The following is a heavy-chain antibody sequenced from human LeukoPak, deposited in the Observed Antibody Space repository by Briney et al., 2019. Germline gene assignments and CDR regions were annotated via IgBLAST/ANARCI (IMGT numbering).Heavy chain of an antibody. J-gene: IGHJ5*02. CDR1: GGSINGDY. Sequence: SGTLSLTCSVSGGSINGDYWSWIRQTPGKGLEWIGYIHYSGRTSYNPSLKSRVTISVDTSKNQFSLRLASVTAADTAVYYCAKETVVVPADDWFGPWGQGTLVTVSS. V-gene: IGHV4-59*01. CDR2: IHYSGRT. D-gene: IGHD2-21*01. CDR3: AKETVVVPADDWFGP.